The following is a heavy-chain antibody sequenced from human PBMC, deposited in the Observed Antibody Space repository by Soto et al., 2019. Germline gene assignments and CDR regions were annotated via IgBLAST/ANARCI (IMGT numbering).Heavy chain of an antibody. CDR3: ARDRRFYDSGTYDIANDAFDV. V-gene: IGHV1-2*02. Sequence: QVQLVQPGAEVKKPGASVKVSCKASGYPFTGYHMHWVRQAPGQGLEGMGWINPNSGGTNYAKKFKGRVTVTRDRSISTAYMEVSRMRSDDTAVYYCARDRRFYDSGTYDIANDAFDVWGQGTMVTVSS. CDR2: INPNSGGT. D-gene: IGHD3-22*01. J-gene: IGHJ3*01. CDR1: GYPFTGYH.